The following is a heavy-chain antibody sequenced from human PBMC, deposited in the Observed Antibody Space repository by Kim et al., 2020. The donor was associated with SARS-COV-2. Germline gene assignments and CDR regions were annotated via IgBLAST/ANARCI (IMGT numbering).Heavy chain of an antibody. CDR3: ATKRPYGDPIY. J-gene: IGHJ4*02. V-gene: IGHV4-31*02. Sequence: TYYNPSLKGRVTISVDTSKNQFSLKLSSVTAADTAVYYCATKRPYGDPIYWGQGTLVTVSS. D-gene: IGHD4-17*01. CDR2: T.